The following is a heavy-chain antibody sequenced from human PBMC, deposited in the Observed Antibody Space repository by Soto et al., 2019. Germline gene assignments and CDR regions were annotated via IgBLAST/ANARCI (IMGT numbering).Heavy chain of an antibody. V-gene: IGHV3-23*01. J-gene: IGHJ6*03. CDR1: GFTFSSYA. Sequence: EVQLLESGGGLVQPGGSLRLSCAASGFTFSSYAMSWVRQAPGKGLEWVSAISGSGGSTYYADSGKGRFTISRDNTKNTLYVQMNSVRPEDTAVDYCAKYSSSSAYYYYYIDVWGKGTTGTVFS. D-gene: IGHD6-6*01. CDR3: AKYSSSSAYYYYYIDV. CDR2: ISGSGGST.